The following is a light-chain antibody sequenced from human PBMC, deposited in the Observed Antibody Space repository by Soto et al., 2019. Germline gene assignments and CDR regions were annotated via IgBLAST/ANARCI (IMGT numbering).Light chain of an antibody. CDR1: QSVSSY. J-gene: IGKJ1*01. V-gene: IGKV3-11*01. CDR3: QQRSNWPRT. Sequence: EIVLTQSPATLFLSPGERATLSCRASQSVSSYLAWYQQKPGQAPRLLIYDASNRATGIPARFSGSGSGTDFTLTISSLEPEDFAVHYCQQRSNWPRTFGQGTKVDIK. CDR2: DAS.